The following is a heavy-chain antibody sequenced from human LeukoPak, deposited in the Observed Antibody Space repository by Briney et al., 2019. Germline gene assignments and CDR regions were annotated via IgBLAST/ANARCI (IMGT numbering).Heavy chain of an antibody. Sequence: SETLSLTCIVSGYAISSGYYWGWIRQPPGKGLEYIGSMYHSGSAYYNPSLKSRVTISVDTSKNQFSLKLSSVTAADTAVYYCASLGYDILTGYRNWFDPWGQGTLVTVSS. CDR3: ASLGYDILTGYRNWFDP. J-gene: IGHJ5*02. CDR2: MYHSGSA. V-gene: IGHV4-38-2*02. D-gene: IGHD3-9*01. CDR1: GYAISSGYY.